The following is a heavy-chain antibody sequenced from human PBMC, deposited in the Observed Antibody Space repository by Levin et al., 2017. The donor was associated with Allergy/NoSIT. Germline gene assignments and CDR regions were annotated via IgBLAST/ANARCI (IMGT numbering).Heavy chain of an antibody. Sequence: GGSLRLSCAASGFSFTNYGMSWDRQAPGKGLEWVSSVSGSGANTFYADSVKGRFTISRDNSKNTLYLHMNSLRAEDTAVYYCAKERYSSGWSDSFDYWGQGTLVTVSS. D-gene: IGHD6-19*01. CDR1: GFSFTNYG. J-gene: IGHJ4*02. CDR3: AKERYSSGWSDSFDY. V-gene: IGHV3-23*01. CDR2: VSGSGANT.